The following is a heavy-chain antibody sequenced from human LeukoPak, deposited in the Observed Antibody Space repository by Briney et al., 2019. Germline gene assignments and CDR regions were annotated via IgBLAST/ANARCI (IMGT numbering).Heavy chain of an antibody. J-gene: IGHJ4*02. Sequence: GGSLRLSCGASGFTFSNYAMSWIRQAPGKGLEWVSSISGSGGSTYYADSVKGRFTISRDNSQNTLYLQMNSPRAEDTAVYYCAKDGYGDYGGVYWGQGTLVTVSS. D-gene: IGHD4-17*01. CDR3: AKDGYGDYGGVY. CDR1: GFTFSNYA. CDR2: ISGSGGST. V-gene: IGHV3-23*01.